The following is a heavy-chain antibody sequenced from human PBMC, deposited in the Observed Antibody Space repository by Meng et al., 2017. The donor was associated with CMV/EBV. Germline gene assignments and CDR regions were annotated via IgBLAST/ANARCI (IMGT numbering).Heavy chain of an antibody. CDR3: ARSRDYDFWSGYYRGYYYYGMDV. CDR1: GFTFSNAW. D-gene: IGHD3-3*01. Sequence: GESLKISCAASGFTFSNAWMSWVRQAPGKGLEWVGRIKSKTDGGTTDYAAPVKGRFTISRDDSKNTLYLQMNSLRAEDTAVYYCARSRDYDFWSGYYRGYYYYGMDVWGQGTTVTVSS. J-gene: IGHJ6*02. CDR2: IKSKTDGGTT. V-gene: IGHV3-15*01.